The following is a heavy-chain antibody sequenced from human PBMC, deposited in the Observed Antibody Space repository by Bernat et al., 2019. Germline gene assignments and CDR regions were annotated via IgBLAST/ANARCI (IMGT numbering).Heavy chain of an antibody. CDR1: GFTFDDYA. D-gene: IGHD6-6*01. CDR2: ISWNSGTI. Sequence: EVQLVESGGDWAQPGRSLRLSCAASGFTFDDYAMHWVRQPPGKGLEWVSGISWNSGTIVYADSVKGRFTISRDNAKNSLYLQMNSLRAEDTALYYCAKDHSSSSLDYFDYWGQGTLVTVSS. J-gene: IGHJ4*02. CDR3: AKDHSSSSLDYFDY. V-gene: IGHV3-9*01.